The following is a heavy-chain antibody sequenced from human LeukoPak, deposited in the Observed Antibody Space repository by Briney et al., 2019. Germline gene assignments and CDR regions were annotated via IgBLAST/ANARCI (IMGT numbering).Heavy chain of an antibody. V-gene: IGHV1-69*06. CDR1: GGTFSRYA. CDR3: ALGSGSYGIMNPGDY. J-gene: IGHJ4*02. D-gene: IGHD1-26*01. Sequence: GSSVKVSCKASGGTFSRYAISWVRQAPGQGLEWMGGIIPIFGTANYAQKFQGRVTITADKSASTAYMELSSLRSEDTAVYYCALGSGSYGIMNPGDYWGQGTLVTVSS. CDR2: IIPIFGTA.